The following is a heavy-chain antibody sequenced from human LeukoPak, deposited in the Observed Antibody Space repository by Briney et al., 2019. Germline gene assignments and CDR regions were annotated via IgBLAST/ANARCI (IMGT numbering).Heavy chain of an antibody. V-gene: IGHV3-30-3*01. Sequence: GRSLRLSCAASGFTFSSYAMHWVRQAPGKGLEWVAVISYDGSNKYYADSVKGRFTISRDNSKNTLYLQMNSLRAEDTAVYYCARDAGEVGADYFDYCGQGTLVTVSS. J-gene: IGHJ4*02. D-gene: IGHD1-26*01. CDR2: ISYDGSNK. CDR1: GFTFSSYA. CDR3: ARDAGEVGADYFDY.